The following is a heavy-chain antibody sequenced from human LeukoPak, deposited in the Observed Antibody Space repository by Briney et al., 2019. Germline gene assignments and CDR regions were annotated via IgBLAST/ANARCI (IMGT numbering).Heavy chain of an antibody. V-gene: IGHV1-2*06. CDR3: AKDHAVAGTSNWFDP. CDR1: GYTFTGYY. J-gene: IGHJ5*02. Sequence: VASVKVSCKASGYTFTGYYRHWVRQAPGQGLEWMGRINPNSGGANYAQKFQGRVTMTRDTSISTAYMELSRLRSDDTAVYYCAKDHAVAGTSNWFDPWGQGTLVTVSS. CDR2: INPNSGGA. D-gene: IGHD6-19*01.